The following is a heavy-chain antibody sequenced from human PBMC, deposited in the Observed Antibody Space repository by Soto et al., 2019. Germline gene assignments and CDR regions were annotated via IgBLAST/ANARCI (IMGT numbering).Heavy chain of an antibody. Sequence: QVQLVESGGGVVQPGRSLRLSCAASGFTFSSYAMHWVRQAPGKGLEWVAVISYDGSNKYYADSVKGRFTISRDNSKNTLYLQMNSLRAEDTAVYYCARVDCSGGSCYYYYYGMDVWGQGTTVTVSS. CDR3: ARVDCSGGSCYYYYYGMDV. D-gene: IGHD2-15*01. CDR2: ISYDGSNK. J-gene: IGHJ6*02. V-gene: IGHV3-30-3*01. CDR1: GFTFSSYA.